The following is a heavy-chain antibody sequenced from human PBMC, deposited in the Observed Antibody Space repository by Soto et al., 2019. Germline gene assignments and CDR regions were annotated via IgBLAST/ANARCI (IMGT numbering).Heavy chain of an antibody. J-gene: IGHJ4*02. CDR2: ISSSGNEI. Sequence: EVQLVESGGGLVQSGGSLRLSCAASGFTFSNYNMNWVRQAPGKGLEWVSYISSSGNEIYYADSVKGRFSISRDNADNSLYRQMNSLRAEDTAVYYCARDERRGFVAVWGPNFAYWGEGTLVTVSS. CDR3: ARDERRGFVAVWGPNFAY. V-gene: IGHV3-48*01. CDR1: GFTFSNYN. D-gene: IGHD3-16*01.